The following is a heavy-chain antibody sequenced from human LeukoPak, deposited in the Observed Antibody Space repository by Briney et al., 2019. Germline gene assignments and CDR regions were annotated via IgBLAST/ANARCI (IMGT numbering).Heavy chain of an antibody. CDR1: GFTLSNYW. Sequence: GGSLRLSCAASGFTLSNYWMTWVRQAPGKGLEWVSAISGSGGSTYYADSVKGRFTISRDNSKNTLYLQMNSLRAEDTAVYYCAMVRGVGDAFDIWGQGTMVTVSS. CDR2: ISGSGGST. J-gene: IGHJ3*02. CDR3: AMVRGVGDAFDI. V-gene: IGHV3-23*01. D-gene: IGHD3-10*01.